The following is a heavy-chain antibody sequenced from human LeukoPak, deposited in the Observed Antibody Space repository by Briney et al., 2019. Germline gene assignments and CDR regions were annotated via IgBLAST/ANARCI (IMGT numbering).Heavy chain of an antibody. CDR3: ARQPHYYKYGPFDY. D-gene: IGHD3-10*01. CDR2: MNPNSGNT. CDR1: GYTSTSYD. J-gene: IGHJ4*02. V-gene: IGHV1-8*01. Sequence: ASVKVSCKASGYTSTSYDINWVRQATGQGLEWMGWMNPNSGNTGYAQKFQGRVTMTRNTSISTAYMELSSLRSEDTAVYYCARQPHYYKYGPFDYGGQEPRVPVPS.